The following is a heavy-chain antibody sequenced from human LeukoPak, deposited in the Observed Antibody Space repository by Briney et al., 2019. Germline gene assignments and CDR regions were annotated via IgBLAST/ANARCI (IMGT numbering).Heavy chain of an antibody. CDR3: ARGVVFGWYSG. CDR2: IYYSGST. V-gene: IGHV4-59*01. D-gene: IGHD6-19*01. Sequence: SETLSLTCTVSGGSISSYYWSWIRQPPGKGLEWIGYIYYSGSTNYNPSLKSRVTISVDTSKNQFSLKLGSVTAADTAVYYCARGVVFGWYSGWGQGALVTVSS. J-gene: IGHJ4*02. CDR1: GGSISSYY.